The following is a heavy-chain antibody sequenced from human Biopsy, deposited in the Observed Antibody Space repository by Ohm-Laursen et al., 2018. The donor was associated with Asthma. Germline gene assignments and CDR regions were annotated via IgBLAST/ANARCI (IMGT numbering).Heavy chain of an antibody. Sequence: SLRLSCTASGFTFSDYYMTWVRQAPGKGLEWVSYIDKSSSTIYYADSVKGRFTISRDNAKNSLYLQMNSLRAEDTAVYFCARLAYYDRSGTHYFDHWGQGNLVTVSS. CDR3: ARLAYYDRSGTHYFDH. V-gene: IGHV3-11*01. D-gene: IGHD3-22*01. J-gene: IGHJ4*02. CDR1: GFTFSDYY. CDR2: IDKSSSTI.